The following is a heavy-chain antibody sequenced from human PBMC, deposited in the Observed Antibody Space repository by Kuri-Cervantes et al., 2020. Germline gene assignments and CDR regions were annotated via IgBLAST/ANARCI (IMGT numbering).Heavy chain of an antibody. V-gene: IGHV3-9*01. CDR3: ARSMGYCTNGVCYGGEDYFDY. CDR1: GFTFDDYA. Sequence: SLKISCAASGFTFDDYAMHWVRQAPGKGLEWVSGISWNSGSIGYADSVKGRFTISRDNAKNSLYLQMNSLRAEDTAVYYCARSMGYCTNGVCYGGEDYFDYWGQGTLVTVSS. D-gene: IGHD2-8*01. CDR2: ISWNSGSI. J-gene: IGHJ4*02.